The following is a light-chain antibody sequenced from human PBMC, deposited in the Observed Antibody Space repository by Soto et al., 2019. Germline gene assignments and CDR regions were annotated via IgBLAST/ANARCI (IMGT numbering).Light chain of an antibody. Sequence: EIVMTQSPATLSVSPGERATLSCRASRNINRKLAWYQQKPGQAPRLLISGASTRATGIPARFSGSGSGTEVTLTISSLQSEDCAVYYCQQYYDYPPLIFGGGTKVEIK. V-gene: IGKV3-15*01. CDR1: RNINRK. CDR2: GAS. J-gene: IGKJ4*01. CDR3: QQYYDYPPLI.